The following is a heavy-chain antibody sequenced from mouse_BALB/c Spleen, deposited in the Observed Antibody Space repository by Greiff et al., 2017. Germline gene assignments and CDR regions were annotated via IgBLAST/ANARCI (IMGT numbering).Heavy chain of an antibody. CDR1: GYSITSDYA. V-gene: IGHV3-2*02. D-gene: IGHD1-1*01. CDR3: ARITTVVAHYFDY. CDR2: ISYSGST. Sequence: DVQLQESGPGLVKPSQSLSLTCTVTGYSITSDYAWNWIRQFPGNKLEWMGYISYSGSTSYNPSLKSRISITRDTSKNQFFLQLNSVTTEDTATYYCARITTVVAHYFDYWGQGTTLTVSS. J-gene: IGHJ2*01.